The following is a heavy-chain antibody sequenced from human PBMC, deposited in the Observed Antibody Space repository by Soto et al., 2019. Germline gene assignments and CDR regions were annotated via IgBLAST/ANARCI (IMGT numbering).Heavy chain of an antibody. D-gene: IGHD1-26*01. CDR2: IYYSGNT. CDR3: AGGNRGRSLAY. CDR1: GASISSSSYY. J-gene: IGHJ4*02. V-gene: IGHV4-39*01. Sequence: QLRLQESGPGLVKPSETLSLTCTVSGASISSSSYYWGWIRQPPGKGLEWIASIYYSGNTYYNTSLKSRVTRYVDTSKNQWSLRLTSVNAADTELYYCAGGNRGRSLAYWGQGTLVTVS.